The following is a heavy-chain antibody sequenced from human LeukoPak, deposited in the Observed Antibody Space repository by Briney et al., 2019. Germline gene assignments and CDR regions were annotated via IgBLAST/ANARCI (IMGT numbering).Heavy chain of an antibody. J-gene: IGHJ4*02. D-gene: IGHD2-15*01. CDR2: IYYSGST. V-gene: IGHV4-30-4*01. Sequence: SETLSLTCTVSGGSISSGDYYRSWIRQPPGKGLEWIGYIYYSGSTYYNPSLKSRVTISVDTSKNQFSLKLSSVTAADTAVYYCAREGRGYCSGGSCYETLVFDYWGQGTLVTVSS. CDR3: AREGRGYCSGGSCYETLVFDY. CDR1: GGSISSGDYY.